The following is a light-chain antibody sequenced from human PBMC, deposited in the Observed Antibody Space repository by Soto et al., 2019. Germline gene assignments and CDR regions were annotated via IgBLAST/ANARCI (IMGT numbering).Light chain of an antibody. V-gene: IGKV3-15*01. CDR1: QSVSSN. CDR3: QQYNDWLT. J-gene: IGKJ4*01. CDR2: GAS. Sequence: DTVMTQSPATLSVSPGERATLSCRASQSVSSNLAWYQQKPGQAPRLLIYGASTRATGIPARFSGSGSGTEFTLTISSLQSEDFAVYYCQQYNDWLTFGGGTKVEIK.